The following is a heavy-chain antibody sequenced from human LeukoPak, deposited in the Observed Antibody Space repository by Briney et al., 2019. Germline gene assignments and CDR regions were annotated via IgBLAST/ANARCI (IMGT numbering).Heavy chain of an antibody. D-gene: IGHD3-9*01. Sequence: GGSLRLSCAASGFTFSNYAMSWVRQTPGKGLEWVSAISGSGGSTYYVDSVKGRFTISRDNSNNTLYLQMNGLGAEDTAVYYCARDPGRYFDWLFPTDEYFQHWGQGTRVTVSS. J-gene: IGHJ1*01. CDR1: GFTFSNYA. V-gene: IGHV3-23*01. CDR3: ARDPGRYFDWLFPTDEYFQH. CDR2: ISGSGGST.